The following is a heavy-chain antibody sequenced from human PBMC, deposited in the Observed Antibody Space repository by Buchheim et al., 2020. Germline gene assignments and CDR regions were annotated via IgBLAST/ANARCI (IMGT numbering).Heavy chain of an antibody. CDR1: GFTFSSYA. J-gene: IGHJ4*02. V-gene: IGHV3-23*01. CDR3: AKAALVGGGSAFPYHFDS. Sequence: EVQLLESGGGLVQPGGSLRLSCVASGFTFSSYAMNWVRQAPGKGLQWVSVISNSGGSTYYADSVRGRFTISRDNSKNTLYLQMNSLGAEDTAMYYCAKAALVGGGSAFPYHFDSWGRGAL. CDR2: ISNSGGST. D-gene: IGHD2-15*01.